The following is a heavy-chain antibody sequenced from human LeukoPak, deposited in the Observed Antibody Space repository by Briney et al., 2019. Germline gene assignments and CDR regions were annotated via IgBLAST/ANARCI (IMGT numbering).Heavy chain of an antibody. CDR2: IYHSGTT. V-gene: IGHV4-4*02. D-gene: IGHD3-10*01. CDR1: GTSISLSNW. CDR3: ARSYFGSGTFNGFDY. J-gene: IGHJ4*02. Sequence: SETLSLTCAVSGTSISLSNWWTWVRQPPGKGLEWIGEIYHSGTTNCNPSLKSRVTISLDKSRNQFSLNLNSVSAADTAVYYCARSYFGSGTFNGFDYWGQGTLVTVSS.